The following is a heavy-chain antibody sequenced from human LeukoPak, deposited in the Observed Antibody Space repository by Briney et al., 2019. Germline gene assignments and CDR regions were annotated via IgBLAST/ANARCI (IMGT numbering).Heavy chain of an antibody. J-gene: IGHJ4*02. V-gene: IGHV1-2*02. D-gene: IGHD3-22*01. Sequence: GSVKVSCKASGYTFTGYYMRWVREAPGQGVEWMGWINPNSGGTNYAQKFQGRVTMTRDTSIRTAYMELSRLRSDDTAVYYCARDPNQSDYYDSSGPLDYWGQGTLVTVSS. CDR1: GYTFTGYY. CDR3: ARDPNQSDYYDSSGPLDY. CDR2: INPNSGGT.